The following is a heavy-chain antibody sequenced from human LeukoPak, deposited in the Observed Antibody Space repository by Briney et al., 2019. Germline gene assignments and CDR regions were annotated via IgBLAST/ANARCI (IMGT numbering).Heavy chain of an antibody. V-gene: IGHV4-4*02. J-gene: IGHJ4*02. Sequence: SETLSLACGVSGGSITNTNYWTWVRQPPGKGLEWIGEVNLQGSTNYNPSLMGRVAISVDTPENHISLQLTSVTAADTAVYYCAREGGPYRPLDYSGQGTLVTVSS. CDR2: VNLQGST. CDR1: GGSITNTNY. CDR3: AREGGPYRPLDY.